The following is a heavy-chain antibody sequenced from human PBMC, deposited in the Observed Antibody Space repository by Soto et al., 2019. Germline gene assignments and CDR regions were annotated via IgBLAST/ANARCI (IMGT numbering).Heavy chain of an antibody. CDR1: GFTFSSFG. J-gene: IGHJ6*02. CDR3: ARDASYYSLWSGYYPSRNGMDV. Sequence: QVQVVESGGGVVQPGRSLRLSCAASGFTFSSFGMPWVRQAPGKGLEWVSLIWYDGSKKSYGDSVKGRFTISRDNFRNTVYLQMNSQRADDTAVYYCARDASYYSLWSGYYPSRNGMDVWGQGTTVTVSS. V-gene: IGHV3-33*01. CDR2: IWYDGSKK. D-gene: IGHD3-3*01.